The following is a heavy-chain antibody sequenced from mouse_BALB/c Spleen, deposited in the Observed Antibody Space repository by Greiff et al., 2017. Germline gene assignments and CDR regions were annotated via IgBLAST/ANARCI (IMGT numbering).Heavy chain of an antibody. J-gene: IGHJ2*01. Sequence: QVQLKESGPGLVAPSQSLSITCTVSGFSLTSYGVHWVRQPPGKGLEWLGVIWAGGSTNYNSALMSRLSISKDNSKSQVFLKMNSLQTDDTAMYCCARAHYYGSSSDYWGQGTTLTVSS. CDR3: ARAHYYGSSSDY. CDR2: IWAGGST. V-gene: IGHV2-9*02. CDR1: GFSLTSYG. D-gene: IGHD1-1*01.